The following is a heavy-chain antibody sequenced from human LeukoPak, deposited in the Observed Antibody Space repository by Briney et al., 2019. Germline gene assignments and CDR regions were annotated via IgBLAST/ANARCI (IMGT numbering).Heavy chain of an antibody. D-gene: IGHD3-22*01. CDR1: GFTFSSYS. CDR2: ISSSSSYI. CDR3: ARERDYYDSSGYSHY. J-gene: IGHJ4*02. Sequence: GGSLRLSCAASGFTFSSYSMNWVRQAPGKGLEWVSSISSSSSYIYYADSVKGRFTISRDNSKNKVYLQGNSLRDEDTAVYYCARERDYYDSSGYSHYWGQGTLVTVSS. V-gene: IGHV3-21*01.